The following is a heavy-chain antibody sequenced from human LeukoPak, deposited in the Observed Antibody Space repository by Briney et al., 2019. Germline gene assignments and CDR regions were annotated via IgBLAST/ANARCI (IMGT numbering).Heavy chain of an antibody. V-gene: IGHV3-74*03. CDR2: IDTAGSTT. J-gene: IGHJ4*02. Sequence: GGSLRLSCAASGFSFSSHWMHWVRQVPGKGLLWVSHIDTAGSTTTYADSVKGRFTISRDNAKNTLYLQMNSLRGEDTAVYYCAREGGTYSFDYWGLGTVVSVSS. CDR1: GFSFSSHW. CDR3: AREGGTYSFDY. D-gene: IGHD3-16*01.